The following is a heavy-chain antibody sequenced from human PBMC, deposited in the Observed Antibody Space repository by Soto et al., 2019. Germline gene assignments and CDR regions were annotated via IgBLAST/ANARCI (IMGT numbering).Heavy chain of an antibody. CDR2: INPNSGGT. CDR1: GYTFTGYY. CDR3: ARVGVITMVRGPPFDP. V-gene: IGHV1-2*02. D-gene: IGHD3-10*01. Sequence: QVQLVQSGAEVKKPGASVKVSCKASGYTFTGYYMHWVRQAPGQGLEWMGWINPNSGGTNYAQKFQGRVTMTRDTSISTAYMELSRLRSDDTAVYYCARVGVITMVRGPPFDPWGQGTLVTVSS. J-gene: IGHJ5*02.